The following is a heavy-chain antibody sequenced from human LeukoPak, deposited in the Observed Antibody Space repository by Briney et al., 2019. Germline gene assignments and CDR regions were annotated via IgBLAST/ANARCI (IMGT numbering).Heavy chain of an antibody. D-gene: IGHD4-17*01. J-gene: IGHJ3*02. Sequence: QPGGSLRLSCAASGFTFSSYAMSWVRQAPGKGLEWVSAISGSGGSTYYADSVKGRFTISRDNSKNTLYLQMNSLRAEDTAVYYCAKVGEYGGYRGIGAFDIWGQGTMVTVSS. V-gene: IGHV3-23*01. CDR3: AKVGEYGGYRGIGAFDI. CDR1: GFTFSSYA. CDR2: ISGSGGST.